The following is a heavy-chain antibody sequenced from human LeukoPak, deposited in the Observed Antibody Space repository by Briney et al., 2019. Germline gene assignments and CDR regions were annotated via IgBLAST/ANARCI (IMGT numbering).Heavy chain of an antibody. CDR2: IYVDGRTT. CDR3: IRDFRSADL. J-gene: IGHJ5*02. Sequence: GGSLRLSCVASGFTFSNYWMHWVRHPSGKGLVWVSRIYVDGRTTNYADSVKGRFTISRDNAKNTVYLEMNSLSVEDTATYYCIRDFRSADLWGQGTLVTVTS. CDR1: GFTFSNYW. V-gene: IGHV3-74*01.